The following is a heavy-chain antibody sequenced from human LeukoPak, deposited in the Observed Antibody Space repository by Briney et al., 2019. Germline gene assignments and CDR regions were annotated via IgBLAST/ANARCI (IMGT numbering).Heavy chain of an antibody. V-gene: IGHV4-59*08. Sequence: SETLSLTCIVSSGSIKDYSWAWIRQPPGRGLEWVASIFDTDKSKYNPSLNRRVTVSVDTSKNEFSLGLTSVTAADTAIYYCARHGGATLMEGILHAFDIWGHGTMLIVSS. D-gene: IGHD2/OR15-2a*01. CDR3: ARHGGATLMEGILHAFDI. CDR1: SGSIKDYS. CDR2: IFDTDKS. J-gene: IGHJ3*02.